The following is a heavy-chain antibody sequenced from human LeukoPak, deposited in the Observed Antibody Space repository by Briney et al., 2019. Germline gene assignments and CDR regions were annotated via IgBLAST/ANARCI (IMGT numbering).Heavy chain of an antibody. CDR2: INPKSGGT. CDR1: GYTFTGYY. CDR3: ARGGCCNWFDP. D-gene: IGHD3-10*01. J-gene: IGHJ5*02. Sequence: ASVKVSCKASGYTFTGYYMHWVRQAPGQGPEWMGWINPKSGGTNYAQKFQGRVTMTRDTSINTAYMELSSLRSDDTAVYYCARGGCCNWFDPWGQGTLVTVSS. V-gene: IGHV1-2*02.